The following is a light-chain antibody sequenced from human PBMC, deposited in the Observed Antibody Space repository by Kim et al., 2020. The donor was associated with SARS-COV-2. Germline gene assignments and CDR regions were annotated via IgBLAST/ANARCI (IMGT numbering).Light chain of an antibody. V-gene: IGKV3-20*01. CDR3: QQYGSSPPWT. CDR2: GAS. CDR1: QSVSSSY. Sequence: PGERATLSCRASQSVSSSYLAWYQQKPGQAPRLLIYGASSRATGIPDRVSGSGSGTDFTLTISRLEPEDFAVYYCQQYGSSPPWTFGQGTKVEIK. J-gene: IGKJ1*01.